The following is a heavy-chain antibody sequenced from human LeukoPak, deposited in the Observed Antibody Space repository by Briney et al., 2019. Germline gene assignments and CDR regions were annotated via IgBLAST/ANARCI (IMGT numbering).Heavy chain of an antibody. D-gene: IGHD2-21*02. CDR3: ARSYCGGDCYRNWFDP. J-gene: IGHJ5*02. Sequence: SETLSLTCAVYGGSFSGYYWSWIRQPPGKGLEWIGEINHSGSTNYNPSLKSRVTISVDTSKNQFSLKLSSVTAADTAVYYCARSYCGGDCYRNWFDPWGQGTLVTVSS. CDR2: INHSGST. CDR1: GGSFSGYY. V-gene: IGHV4-34*01.